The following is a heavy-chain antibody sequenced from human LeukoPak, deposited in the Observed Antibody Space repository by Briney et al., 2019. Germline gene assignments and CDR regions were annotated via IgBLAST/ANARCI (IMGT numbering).Heavy chain of an antibody. D-gene: IGHD5-18*01. V-gene: IGHV1-3*01. CDR1: GYTFTIYA. CDR2: INAGNGNT. CDR3: ARDAGWSAAMVTFWFDP. Sequence: ASVKVSCTASGYTFTIYAMHWVRQAPGQRIEWMGWINAGNGNTKYSQKFQGRVTITRDTSASTAYMELSSLRSEDTAVYYCARDAGWSAAMVTFWFDPWGQGTLVTVSS. J-gene: IGHJ5*02.